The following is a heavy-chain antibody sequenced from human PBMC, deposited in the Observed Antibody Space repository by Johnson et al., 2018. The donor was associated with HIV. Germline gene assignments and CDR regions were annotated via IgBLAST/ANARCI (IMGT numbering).Heavy chain of an antibody. Sequence: VQLVESGGGLIQPGGSLRLSCAASGFTVSSNSMRWVRQAPGKGLEWVSVIYSGGSTYYADSVKGRFTISRDNSKNTLYLQMNSLRADDTAVYYCARVGATAAFDIWGQGTMVTVSS. CDR2: IYSGGST. CDR1: GFTVSSNS. CDR3: ARVGATAAFDI. J-gene: IGHJ3*02. V-gene: IGHV3-53*01. D-gene: IGHD1-26*01.